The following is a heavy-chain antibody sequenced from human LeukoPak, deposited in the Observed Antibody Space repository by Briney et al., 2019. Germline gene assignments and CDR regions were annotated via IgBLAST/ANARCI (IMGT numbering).Heavy chain of an antibody. D-gene: IGHD1-1*01. J-gene: IGHJ6*02. CDR1: GFTVSSNY. CDR2: ISSSSSYI. CDR3: ARSWYDPAEYYYYGMDV. Sequence: PGGSLRLSCAASGFTVSSNYMSWIRQAPGKGLEWVSSISSSSSYIYYADSVKGRFTISRDNAKNSLYLQMNSLRAEDTAVYYCARSWYDPAEYYYYGMDVWGQGTTVTVSS. V-gene: IGHV3-21*01.